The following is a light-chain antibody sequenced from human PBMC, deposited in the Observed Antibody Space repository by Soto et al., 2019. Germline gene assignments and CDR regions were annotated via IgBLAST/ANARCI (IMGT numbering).Light chain of an antibody. V-gene: IGLV2-14*01. CDR3: SSYTSSNTWV. CDR1: SSDLGDYNS. J-gene: IGLJ3*02. Sequence: QSALTQPASVSGSPGQSITISCTGASSDLGDYNSVSWYQHHPGKAPQLMIYEVSNRPSGVSNRFSGSKSGNTASLTISGLQTEDEADYYCSSYTSSNTWVFGGGTKLTVL. CDR2: EVS.